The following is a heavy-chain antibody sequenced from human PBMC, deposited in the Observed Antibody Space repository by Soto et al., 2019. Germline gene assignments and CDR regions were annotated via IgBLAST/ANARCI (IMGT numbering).Heavy chain of an antibody. V-gene: IGHV1-69*01. CDR2: IIPIFGTA. Sequence: QVQLVQSGAEVKKPGSSVKVSCKASGGTFSSYAISWVRQAPGQGLEWMGGIIPIFGTANYAQKFQGRVTITADESTSTAYMELSSLRTEDKAVYYCARGGSGREKDYYGMDVWGQGTTVTVSS. J-gene: IGHJ6*02. CDR3: ARGGSGREKDYYGMDV. D-gene: IGHD3-10*01. CDR1: GGTFSSYA.